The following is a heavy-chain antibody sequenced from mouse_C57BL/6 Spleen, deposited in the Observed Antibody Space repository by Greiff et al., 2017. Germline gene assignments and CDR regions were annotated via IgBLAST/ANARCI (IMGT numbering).Heavy chain of an antibody. CDR1: GYTFTDYY. J-gene: IGHJ1*03. CDR3: ARNYYGSSYNFDV. CDR2: INPYNGGT. Sequence: EVQLQQSGPVLVKPGASVKMSCKASGYTFTDYYMNWVKQSHGKSLEWIGVINPYNGGTSYNQKFKGKATLTVDKSSSTAYMELNSLTSEDSAVYDGARNYYGSSYNFDVWGTGTTVTVSS. V-gene: IGHV1-19*01. D-gene: IGHD1-1*01.